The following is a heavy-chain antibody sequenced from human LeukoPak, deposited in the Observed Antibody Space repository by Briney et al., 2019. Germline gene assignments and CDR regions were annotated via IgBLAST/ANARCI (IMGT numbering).Heavy chain of an antibody. CDR3: ARVGFCSGGTCPYYFDQ. D-gene: IGHD2-15*01. V-gene: IGHV1-2*02. CDR2: INPNSGGT. CDR1: GYTFTDYY. Sequence: SVTVSCKASGYTFTDYYMHWVRQAPGQGLEWMAWINPNSGGTNSAQKFQGRVTMTRDTSISTAYLELSRLRSDDTAVYYCARVGFCSGGTCPYYFDQWGQGTLVTVSS. J-gene: IGHJ4*02.